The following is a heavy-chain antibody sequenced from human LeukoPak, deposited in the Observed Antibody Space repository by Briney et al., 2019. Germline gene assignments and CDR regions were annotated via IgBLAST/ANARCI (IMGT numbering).Heavy chain of an antibody. J-gene: IGHJ5*02. CDR2: INPSGSSA. V-gene: IGHV1-46*01. CDR1: GYSFTSYY. Sequence: ASVKVSCKASGYSFTSYYMHWVRQAPGQGLEWMGFINPSGSSAAYAQKFQGRLTMTRDMFTSKDYMELTSLTSDDTAVYYCARDNSVGETAWWFDPWGQGTLVTVSS. CDR3: ARDNSVGETAWWFDP. D-gene: IGHD1-26*01.